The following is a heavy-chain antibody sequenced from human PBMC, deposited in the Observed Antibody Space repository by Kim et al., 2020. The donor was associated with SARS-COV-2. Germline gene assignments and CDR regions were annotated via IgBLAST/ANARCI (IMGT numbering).Heavy chain of an antibody. CDR2: INPHSGGT. CDR1: GYIFTDFY. J-gene: IGHJ4*01. CDR3: ARVIGNCTVTRYSMFDF. V-gene: IGHV1-2*02. D-gene: IGHD2-8*02. Sequence: ASVKVSCKTSGYIFTDFYMHWVRQAPGQGLEWMGWINPHSGGTNYAQKFQGRVAMTRDTSISTAYMELNSLRSDDTAIYYCARVIGNCTVTRYSMFDFW.